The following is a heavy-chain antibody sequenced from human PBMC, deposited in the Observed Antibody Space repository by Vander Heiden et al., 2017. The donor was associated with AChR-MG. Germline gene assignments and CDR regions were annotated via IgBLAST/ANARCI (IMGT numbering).Heavy chain of an antibody. J-gene: IGHJ1*01. V-gene: IGHV3-23*01. D-gene: IGHD3-10*01. CDR1: GFTFSSYA. CDR3: AKMWTTGFGELSTYLFQH. CDR2: ISGSGGST. Sequence: EVQLLESGGGLVQPGGSLRLSCAASGFTFSSYAMSWVRQAPGKGLEWVSAISGSGGSTYYADSVKGRFTISRDNSKNTLYLQMNSLRAEDTAVYYCAKMWTTGFGELSTYLFQHWGQGTLVTVSS.